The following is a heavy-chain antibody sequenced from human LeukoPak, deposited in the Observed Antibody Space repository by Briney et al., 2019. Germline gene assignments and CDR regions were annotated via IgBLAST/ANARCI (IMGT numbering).Heavy chain of an antibody. CDR2: INHSGST. CDR3: ARGSLDCSGGSCYPIVDY. Sequence: SETLSLTCAVYGGSFSGYYWSWIRQPPGKGLEWIGEINHSGSTNYNPSLKSRVTISVDTSKNQFSLKLSSVTAADTAVYYCARGSLDCSGGSCYPIVDYWGQGTLVTVSP. D-gene: IGHD2-15*01. J-gene: IGHJ4*02. CDR1: GGSFSGYY. V-gene: IGHV4-34*01.